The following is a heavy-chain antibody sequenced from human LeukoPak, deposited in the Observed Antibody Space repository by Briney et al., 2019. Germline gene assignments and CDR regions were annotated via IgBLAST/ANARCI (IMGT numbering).Heavy chain of an antibody. CDR1: GGSIGSYY. D-gene: IGHD3-22*01. V-gene: IGHV4-59*01. Sequence: SETLSRTCTVSGGSIGSYYWSWIRQPPGKGLEWIGYIYYSGSTNYNPSLKSRVTISVDTSKNQFSLKLSSVTAADTAVYYCARAKVIDAFDIWGQGTMVTVSS. CDR2: IYYSGST. J-gene: IGHJ3*02. CDR3: ARAKVIDAFDI.